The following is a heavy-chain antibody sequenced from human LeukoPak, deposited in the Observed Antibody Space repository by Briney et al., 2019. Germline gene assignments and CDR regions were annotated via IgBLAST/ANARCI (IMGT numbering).Heavy chain of an antibody. V-gene: IGHV3-48*02. CDR2: IRTSGGVV. CDR1: GFTFTSYT. J-gene: IGHJ3*01. Sequence: PGGSLRLSCAASGFTFTSYTMNWVRKAPGKGLEWISYIRTSGGVVSYTDSVRGRFTISTDSAKNSLYLQMNSLRDDDTAVYYCVRDQFYAFDVWGQGTMVTVSS. CDR3: VRDQFYAFDV.